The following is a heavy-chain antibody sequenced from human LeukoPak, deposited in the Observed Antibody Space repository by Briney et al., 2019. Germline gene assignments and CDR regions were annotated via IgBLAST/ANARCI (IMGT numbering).Heavy chain of an antibody. D-gene: IGHD1-26*01. Sequence: TGGSLRLSCAASGFTFSTYWMTWVRQAPGRGLEWVANINQDGTEKNYVDSVKGRFTISRDNAKNSLYLQMNSLRAEDAAVYYCARDFSGSWGVSYWGQGTLVTVSS. CDR1: GFTFSTYW. J-gene: IGHJ4*02. CDR2: INQDGTEK. CDR3: ARDFSGSWGVSY. V-gene: IGHV3-7*01.